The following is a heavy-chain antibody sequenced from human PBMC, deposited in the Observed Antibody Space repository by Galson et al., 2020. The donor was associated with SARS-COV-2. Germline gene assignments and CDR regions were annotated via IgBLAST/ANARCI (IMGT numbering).Heavy chain of an antibody. V-gene: IGHV3-7*01. CDR2: INRDGTQA. J-gene: IGHJ4*02. D-gene: IGHD1-1*01. CDR3: ARILPSGYYDH. CDR1: GFTFRGYW. Sequence: GGSLRLSCTASGFTFRGYWMTWVRQPPGRGLEWVAYINRDGTQADYVDSARGRFTISRDNVESSVYLQMNSLRAEDTAVYYCARILPSGYYDHWGQGTLVTVSS.